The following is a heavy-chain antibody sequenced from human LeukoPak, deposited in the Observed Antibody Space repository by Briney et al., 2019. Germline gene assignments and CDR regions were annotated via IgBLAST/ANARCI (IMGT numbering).Heavy chain of an antibody. Sequence: GGSPRLSCAASEITFGDYTMNWVRQAPGKGLEWVGFIRSEAYGRTTEYAASVKGRFTISRDDSKSIVYLQMNSLKIEDTAVYYCTRVPYSSSSEFDYWGQGTLVTVSS. D-gene: IGHD6-13*01. CDR2: IRSEAYGRTT. J-gene: IGHJ4*02. CDR3: TRVPYSSSSEFDY. V-gene: IGHV3-49*04. CDR1: EITFGDYT.